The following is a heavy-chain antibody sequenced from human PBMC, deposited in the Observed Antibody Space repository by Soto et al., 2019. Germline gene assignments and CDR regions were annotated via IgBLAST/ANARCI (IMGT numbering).Heavy chain of an antibody. CDR1: GFTFSAYW. CDR2: ISDDGSTA. V-gene: IGHV3-74*01. CDR3: ARGPRVSSTGTGAH. D-gene: IGHD1-1*01. J-gene: IGHJ4*02. Sequence: PGGSLRLSCSVSGFTFSAYWMHWVRQVPGKGLTWVSRISDDGSTATYVDSVKGRFVISRDNAKNSLYLEMNTLRADDSGLYYCARGPRVSSTGTGAHWGRGTLVTVSS.